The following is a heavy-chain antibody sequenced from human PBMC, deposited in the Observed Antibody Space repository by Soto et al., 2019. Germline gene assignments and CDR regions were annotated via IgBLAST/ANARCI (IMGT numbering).Heavy chain of an antibody. CDR3: AKDRGYSSSPPPPQVGGMDV. CDR2: ISYDGSNK. Sequence: QVQLVESGGGVVQPGRSLRLSCAASGFTFSSYGMHWVRQAPGKGLEWVAVISYDGSNKYYADSVKGRFTISRDNSKNTLYLQMNRQRAEDTAVYYCAKDRGYSSSPPPPQVGGMDVWGQGTTVTVSS. J-gene: IGHJ6*02. V-gene: IGHV3-30*18. D-gene: IGHD6-13*01. CDR1: GFTFSSYG.